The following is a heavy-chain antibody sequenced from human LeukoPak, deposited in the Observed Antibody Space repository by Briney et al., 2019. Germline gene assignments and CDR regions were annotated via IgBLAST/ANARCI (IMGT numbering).Heavy chain of an antibody. CDR1: GLTFSGFE. D-gene: IGHD5-24*01. CDR3: ARRFRD. CDR2: IRGDGTTK. V-gene: IGHV3-48*03. J-gene: IGHJ4*02. Sequence: GGSLRLSCVGSGLTFSGFEMNWVRQAPGKGLEWVSHIRGDGTTKSYADSVKGRFTISRDNTKNSLYLQVNCLRAEDTAIYYCARRFRDWGQGTLVTVSS.